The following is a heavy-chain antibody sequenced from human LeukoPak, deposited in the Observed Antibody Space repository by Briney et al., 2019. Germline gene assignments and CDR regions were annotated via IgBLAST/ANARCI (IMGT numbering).Heavy chain of an antibody. J-gene: IGHJ4*02. CDR2: IKPDGSEK. CDR1: GFTFSSHW. Sequence: GGSLRLSCAASGFTFSSHWMSWVRQAPGKGLEWVGNIKPDGSEKYNVDSLKGRFIISRDNAKNSLYLQMNSLRAEDTAVYYCARAGGSTVSHSDYWGQGTLVTVSS. V-gene: IGHV3-7*01. CDR3: ARAGGSTVSHSDY. D-gene: IGHD4-17*01.